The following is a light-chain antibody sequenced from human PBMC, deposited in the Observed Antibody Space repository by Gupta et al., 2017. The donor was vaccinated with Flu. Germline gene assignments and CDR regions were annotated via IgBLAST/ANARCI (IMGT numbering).Light chain of an antibody. CDR3: CSYAGSSTHVV. CDR2: EGS. Sequence: SALPHPASVSGSPGHSITISCTGPSSDVGSYNLVSWYQQHPGKAPKLMIYEGSKRPSGVSNRFSGSKSGNTASLTISGLQAEDEADYYCCSYAGSSTHVVFGGGTKLTVL. J-gene: IGLJ2*01. CDR1: SSDVGSYNL. V-gene: IGLV2-23*01.